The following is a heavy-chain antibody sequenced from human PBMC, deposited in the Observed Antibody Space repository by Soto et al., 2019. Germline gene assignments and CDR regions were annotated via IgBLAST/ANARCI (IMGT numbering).Heavy chain of an antibody. D-gene: IGHD6-13*01. CDR3: AKSFSSNWYDYFDY. J-gene: IGHJ4*02. CDR1: GITFIADA. CDR2: ISGSGATT. Sequence: GGSLRLSCAASGITFIADAMSWVRQAPGKGLEWVSAISGSGATTYYADSVKGRFTISRDKSKNTLYPQMNSLRAEDTALYYCAKSFSSNWYDYFDYWGQGSLVTVS. V-gene: IGHV3-23*01.